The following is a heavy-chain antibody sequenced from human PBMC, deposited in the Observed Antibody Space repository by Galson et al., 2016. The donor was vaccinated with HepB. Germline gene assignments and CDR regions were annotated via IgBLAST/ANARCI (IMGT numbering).Heavy chain of an antibody. V-gene: IGHV3-21*01. CDR3: ARSDGYQPPYYAGVDG. Sequence: SLRLSCAPSGFAFNRFNMNWVRQAPGKGLEWVSSISPSSTYTFYADSVKGRFAISRDNANNALYLQMNSLRAEDTAVYFCARSDGYQPPYYAGVDGWGKGTTVTVSS. CDR2: ISPSSTYT. D-gene: IGHD5-24*01. CDR1: GFAFNRFN. J-gene: IGHJ6*04.